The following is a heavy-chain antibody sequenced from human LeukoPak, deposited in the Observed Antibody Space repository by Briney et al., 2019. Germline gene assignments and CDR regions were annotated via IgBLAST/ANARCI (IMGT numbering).Heavy chain of an antibody. D-gene: IGHD2-15*01. CDR2: IKQDGSEK. V-gene: IGHV3-7*01. J-gene: IGHJ6*03. Sequence: GGSLRLSCAASEFTLFTYWMTWVRQAPGKGLEWVANIKQDGSEKYYVDSVKGRFTISRDNAKNSLYLQMNSLRVEDTAVYYCARAGRKSRGVDIVRKKETGYYYYLDVWGKGTTVTVSS. CDR3: ARAGRKSRGVDIVRKKETGYYYYLDV. CDR1: EFTLFTYW.